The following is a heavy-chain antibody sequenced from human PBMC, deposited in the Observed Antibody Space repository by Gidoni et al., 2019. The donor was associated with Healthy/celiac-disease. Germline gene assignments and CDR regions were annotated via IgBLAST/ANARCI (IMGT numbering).Heavy chain of an antibody. J-gene: IGHJ5*02. Sequence: EVQLVESGGGLVQPGGSLRLSCAASGFTFSSYWMHWVRQAPGKGLVWVSRINSDGSSTSYADSVKGRFTISRDNAKNTLYLQMNSLRAEDTAVYYCARALLIVANREAGGWYDWFDPWGQGTLVTVSS. CDR2: INSDGSST. V-gene: IGHV3-74*01. CDR3: ARALLIVANREAGGWYDWFDP. CDR1: GFTFSSYW. D-gene: IGHD5-12*01.